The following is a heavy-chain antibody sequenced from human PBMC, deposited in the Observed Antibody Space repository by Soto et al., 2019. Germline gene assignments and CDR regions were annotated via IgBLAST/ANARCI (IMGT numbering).Heavy chain of an antibody. CDR3: ARRVVPAAGAFDI. D-gene: IGHD2-2*01. CDR2: IYYSGST. Sequence: QLQLQESGPGLVKPSETLSLTCTVSGGSISSSSYYWGWIRQPPGKGLEWIGSIYYSGSTYYNPSLKSRVTISVDTSKNQFSLKLSSVTAADTAVYYCARRVVPAAGAFDIWGQGTMVTVSS. CDR1: GGSISSSSYY. J-gene: IGHJ3*02. V-gene: IGHV4-39*01.